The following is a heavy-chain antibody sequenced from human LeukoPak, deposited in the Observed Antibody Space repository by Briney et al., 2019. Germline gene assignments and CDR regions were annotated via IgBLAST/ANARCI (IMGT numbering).Heavy chain of an antibody. D-gene: IGHD4-17*01. CDR2: IYSGGST. J-gene: IGHJ6*03. CDR3: AKDLTSYGDYYYYYMDV. CDR1: GFTVSSNY. V-gene: IGHV3-53*05. Sequence: GGSLRLSCAASGFTVSSNYMSWVRQAPGQGLEWVSVIYSGGSTFYADSVKGRFTISRDNSKNTLYLQMNSLRAEDTAVYYCAKDLTSYGDYYYYYMDVWGKGTTVTISS.